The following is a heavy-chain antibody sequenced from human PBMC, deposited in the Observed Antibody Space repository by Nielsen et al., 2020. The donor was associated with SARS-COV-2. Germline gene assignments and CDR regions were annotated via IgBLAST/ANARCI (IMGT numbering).Heavy chain of an antibody. CDR2: IYYSGST. V-gene: IGHV4-61*01. Sequence: SETLSLTCTVSGGSVSSGSYYWSWIRQPPGKGLEWIGYIYYSGSTNYNPSLKSRVTISVDTSKNQFSLKLSSVTAADTAVYYCARGRYSSSSFGYWGQGTLVTVSS. CDR1: GGSVSSGSYY. CDR3: ARGRYSSSSFGY. D-gene: IGHD6-6*01. J-gene: IGHJ4*02.